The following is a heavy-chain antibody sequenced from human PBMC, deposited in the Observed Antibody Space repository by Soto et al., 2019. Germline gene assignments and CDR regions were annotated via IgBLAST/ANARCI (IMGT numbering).Heavy chain of an antibody. J-gene: IGHJ4*02. CDR3: ARGGPENDY. CDR1: GGTCSSYA. D-gene: IGHD1-26*01. V-gene: IGHV1-69*12. Sequence: QVQLVQSGAEVKKHGSSVKVSCKASGGTCSSYALSWVRQAPGQGLEWMGGIIPMSGATNYAQKFQGRVTFAAEESTSTPDLEPTGLRSEDSAVYYRARGGPENDYWGQGTLVTVSS. CDR2: IIPMSGAT.